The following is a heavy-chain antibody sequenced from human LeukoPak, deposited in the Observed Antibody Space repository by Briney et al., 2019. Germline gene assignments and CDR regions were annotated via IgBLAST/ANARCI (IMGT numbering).Heavy chain of an antibody. Sequence: PSETLSLTCSVSGASFTSHYWGWIRQPPGKGPEWIGHLYYSGSTTYNPSLESRVTMSVDTSRKQMSLKLNSVAAADTAVYYCARGRGSPYYVEAFGVWGQGTVVTVSS. D-gene: IGHD3-22*01. CDR1: GASFTSHY. CDR3: ARGRGSPYYVEAFGV. J-gene: IGHJ3*01. V-gene: IGHV4-59*11. CDR2: LYYSGST.